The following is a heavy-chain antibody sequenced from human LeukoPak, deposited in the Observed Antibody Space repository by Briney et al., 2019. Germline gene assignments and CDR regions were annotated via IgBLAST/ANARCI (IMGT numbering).Heavy chain of an antibody. CDR2: ISGSGGST. D-gene: IGHD2/OR15-2a*01. Sequence: GGSLRLSCAASGFTFSSYAMSWVRQAPGKGLEWVSAISGSGGSTYYADSVKGRFTISRDNSKNTLYLQMNSLRAEDTAVYYCAKGSYLVPGNYYYYGMDVWGQGTTVTVSS. V-gene: IGHV3-23*01. J-gene: IGHJ6*02. CDR1: GFTFSSYA. CDR3: AKGSYLVPGNYYYYGMDV.